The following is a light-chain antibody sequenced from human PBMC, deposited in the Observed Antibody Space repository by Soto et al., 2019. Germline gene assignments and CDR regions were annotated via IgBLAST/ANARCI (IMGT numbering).Light chain of an antibody. V-gene: IGLV2-14*01. J-gene: IGLJ2*01. Sequence: QSALTQPASVSGSPGQSITISCTGTSSDVGGYNFVTWYQQHPGKAPKLIICNVSERPSGVSNRFSGSKSGNTASLTIAGLQAEDEADYYCSSYGGNNNVLFGGGTKLTVL. CDR1: SSDVGGYNF. CDR3: SSYGGNNNVL. CDR2: NVS.